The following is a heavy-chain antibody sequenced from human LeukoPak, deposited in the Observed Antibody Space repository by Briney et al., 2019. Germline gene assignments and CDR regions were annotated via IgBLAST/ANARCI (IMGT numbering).Heavy chain of an antibody. V-gene: IGHV3-33*06. CDR3: AKDRDYGDDMLDY. CDR2: IWYDGSNK. J-gene: IGHJ4*02. CDR1: GFTFSSYG. Sequence: PGRSLRLSCAASGFTFSSYGMHWVRQAPGKGLEWVAVIWYDGSNKYYADSVKGRFTISRDNSKNTLYLQMNSLRAEDTAVYYCAKDRDYGDDMLDYWGQGTLVTVSS. D-gene: IGHD4-17*01.